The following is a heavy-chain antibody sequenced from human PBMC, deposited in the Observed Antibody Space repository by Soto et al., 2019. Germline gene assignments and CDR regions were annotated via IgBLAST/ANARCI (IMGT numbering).Heavy chain of an antibody. Sequence: SETLSLTCTVSGGSISTYYWSWIRQPPGKGLEWIGYIYYSGSTNYNPSLKSRVTISVDRSKNQFSLMLSSVTAADTAVYYCARVVYSEEDVGFDYCDQGSL. CDR1: GGSISTYY. CDR3: ARVVYSEEDVGFDY. D-gene: IGHD4-4*01. CDR2: IYYSGST. V-gene: IGHV4-59*01. J-gene: IGHJ4*02.